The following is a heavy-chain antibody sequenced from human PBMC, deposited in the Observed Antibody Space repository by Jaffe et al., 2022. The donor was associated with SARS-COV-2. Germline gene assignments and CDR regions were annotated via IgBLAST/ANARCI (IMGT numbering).Heavy chain of an antibody. V-gene: IGHV3-23*01. Sequence: EVQLLESGGGLVQPGGSLRLSCAASGFTFSSYAMSWVRQAPGKGLEWVSGISVSGGNTDYADSVKGRFTISRDNSKNTLYLQMNSLRAEDTAVYYCVKSGGTSSFYYFDYWGQGTLVTVSS. CDR1: GFTFSSYA. CDR2: ISVSGGNT. J-gene: IGHJ4*02. D-gene: IGHD6-6*01. CDR3: VKSGGTSSFYYFDY.